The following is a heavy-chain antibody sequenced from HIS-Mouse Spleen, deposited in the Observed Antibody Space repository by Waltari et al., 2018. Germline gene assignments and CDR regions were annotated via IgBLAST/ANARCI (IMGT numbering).Heavy chain of an antibody. V-gene: IGHV4-38-2*02. CDR1: CYSISIGYS. D-gene: IGHD6-13*01. CDR2: IYHSGST. J-gene: IGHJ6*02. CDR3: ARALEYSSSWYYYYYGMDV. Sequence: HVQLQESGPGLVKPSETLSLAFTVSCYSISIGYSWGCIRQPPGKGLEWIGSIYHSGSTYYNPSLKSRVTISVDTSKNQFSLKLSSVTDADTAVYYCARALEYSSSWYYYYYGMDVWGQGTTVTVSS.